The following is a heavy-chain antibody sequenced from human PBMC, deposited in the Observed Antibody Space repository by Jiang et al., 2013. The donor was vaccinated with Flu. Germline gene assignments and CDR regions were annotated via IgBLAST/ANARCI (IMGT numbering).Heavy chain of an antibody. Sequence: SGFTFSSYAMSWVRQAPGKGLEWVSAISGSGGSTYYADSVKGRFTISRDNSKNTLYLQMNSLRAEDTAVYYCAKDEGGGGATSGFDYWGQGTLVTVSS. D-gene: IGHD1-26*01. J-gene: IGHJ4*02. V-gene: IGHV3-23*01. CDR1: GFTFSSYA. CDR3: AKDEGGGGATSGFDY. CDR2: ISGSGGST.